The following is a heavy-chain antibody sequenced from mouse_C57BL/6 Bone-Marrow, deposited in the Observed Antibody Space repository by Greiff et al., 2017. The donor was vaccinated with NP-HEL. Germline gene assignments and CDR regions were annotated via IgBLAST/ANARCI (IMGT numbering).Heavy chain of an antibody. Sequence: VKLVESGPGLVQPSQSLSITCTVSGFSLTSYGVHWVRQSPGKGLEWLGVIWSGGSTDYNAAFMSRLSITKDNSKSQVFFKMNSLQTDDTAIYYCAKNRGYTSYAMDYWGQGTSVTVSS. CDR1: GFSLTSYG. CDR3: AKNRGYTSYAMDY. V-gene: IGHV2-5*01. J-gene: IGHJ4*01. D-gene: IGHD3-1*01. CDR2: IWSGGST.